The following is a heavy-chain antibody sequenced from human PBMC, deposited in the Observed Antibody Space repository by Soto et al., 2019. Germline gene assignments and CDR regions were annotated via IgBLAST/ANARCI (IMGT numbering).Heavy chain of an antibody. CDR2: ISTYNGNT. J-gene: IGHJ4*02. CDR1: GYTFTMYG. Sequence: QVRLVQSGAEVKKPGASVKVSCKTSGYTFTMYGISCVRQAPEQGLEWIGWISTYNGNTNSTQQFQGRVTMTTDTSTSTAYMELISMRADDTAVYYGARSPYTNSWYYVDYWGQGTLVTVSS. D-gene: IGHD6-13*01. CDR3: ARSPYTNSWYYVDY. V-gene: IGHV1-18*01.